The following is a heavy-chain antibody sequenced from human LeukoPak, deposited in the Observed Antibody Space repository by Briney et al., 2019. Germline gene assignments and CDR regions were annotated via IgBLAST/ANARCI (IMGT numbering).Heavy chain of an antibody. Sequence: GESLKISCKGSGYNFTNFWLGWVRQMPGKGLGWMGLIYPGDSDTRYSPSFQGQVTISLDKSISTAYLQWSSLKPSDTAMYYCARPPASLNWFQSSHDNWSDPWGQGTLVTVSS. CDR2: IYPGDSDT. V-gene: IGHV5-51*01. CDR3: ARPPASLNWFQSSHDNWSDP. J-gene: IGHJ5*02. CDR1: GYNFTNFW. D-gene: IGHD3-10*01.